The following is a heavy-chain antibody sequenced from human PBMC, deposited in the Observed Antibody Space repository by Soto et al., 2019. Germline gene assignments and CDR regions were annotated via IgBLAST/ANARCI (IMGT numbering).Heavy chain of an antibody. CDR1: GGTFSSYA. CDR3: AREERRPEIYRMIVVVSDAFDI. Sequence: GASVKVSCKASGGTFSSYAISWVRQAPGQGLEWMGGIIPIFGTANYAQKLQGRVTITADESTSTAYMELSSLRSEDTAVYYCAREERRPEIYRMIVVVSDAFDIWGQGTMVTVSS. V-gene: IGHV1-69*13. J-gene: IGHJ3*02. CDR2: IIPIFGTA. D-gene: IGHD3-22*01.